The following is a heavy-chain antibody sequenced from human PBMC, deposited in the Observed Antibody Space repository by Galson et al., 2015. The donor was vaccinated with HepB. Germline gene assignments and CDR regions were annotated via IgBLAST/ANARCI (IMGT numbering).Heavy chain of an antibody. CDR3: AREGMAADDVNWFDP. J-gene: IGHJ5*02. Sequence: SVMVSCKVFGYTFTDYYIHWVRQAPGQGLEWMGWINPNSGGTNYAQKFQGWVTMTRDTSISTAYVELSRLRSDDTAVYYCAREGMAADDVNWFDPWGQGTLVTVSS. CDR1: GYTFTDYY. V-gene: IGHV1-2*04. CDR2: INPNSGGT. D-gene: IGHD6-13*01.